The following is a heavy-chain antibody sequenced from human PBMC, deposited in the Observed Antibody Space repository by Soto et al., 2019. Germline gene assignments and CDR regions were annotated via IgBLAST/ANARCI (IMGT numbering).Heavy chain of an antibody. CDR1: GGIFNRYS. CDR3: ATFYGADCTTTTCYGDFDY. J-gene: IGHJ4*02. Sequence: QVQLVQSGAEVKKPGSSVKVSCKASGGIFNRYSVSWVRQAPGQGLEWMGRIIPLFGITNYAQKFQGRVMITADKSTNTAYMKVNGLRSEDTAIYYCATFYGADCTTTTCYGDFDYWGQGTRVTVTS. CDR2: IIPLFGIT. V-gene: IGHV1-69*02. D-gene: IGHD2-2*01.